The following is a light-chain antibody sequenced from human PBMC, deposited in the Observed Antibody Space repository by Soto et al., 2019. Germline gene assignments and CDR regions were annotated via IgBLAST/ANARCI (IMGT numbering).Light chain of an antibody. J-gene: IGKJ5*01. CDR2: GAS. CDR3: QQLNSYPIT. V-gene: IGKV1-5*01. CDR1: RSISPW. Sequence: DIQMTQSPSTLSASVGDRVTIACRASRSISPWLAWYQQKPGKPPKLLIYGASSLAAGVPSRFSGSGSGTDFTLTISSLQPDDFASYYCQQLNSYPITFGQGTRLEIK.